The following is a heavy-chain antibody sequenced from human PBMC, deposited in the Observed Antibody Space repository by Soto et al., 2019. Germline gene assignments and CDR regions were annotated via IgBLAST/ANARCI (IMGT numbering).Heavy chain of an antibody. CDR3: AHPGYCSSTSCYGAFDI. Sequence: QITLKESGPTLVKPTQTLTLTCTFSGFSLSTSGVGVGWIRQPPGKALEWLALIYWDDDKRYSPSLKSRLTITKDTSKNQVVLTMTNMDPVDTATYYCAHPGYCSSTSCYGAFDIWGQGTMVTVSS. CDR1: GFSLSTSGVG. V-gene: IGHV2-5*02. D-gene: IGHD2-2*03. J-gene: IGHJ3*02. CDR2: IYWDDDK.